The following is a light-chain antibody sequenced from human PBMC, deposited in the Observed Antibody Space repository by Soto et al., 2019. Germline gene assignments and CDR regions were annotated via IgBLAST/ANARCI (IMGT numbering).Light chain of an antibody. CDR3: QPANSFPLT. J-gene: IGKJ4*01. V-gene: IGKV1-12*01. CDR1: QDISSW. Sequence: DIQMTQSPSSVSASVGDRVTITCRASQDISSWLAWYQHQPGKAPKLLIYAASSLQSGVPSRFSGSGSGTDFTLTISSLQPEDFATYYCQPANSFPLTFGGGNKVEIK. CDR2: AAS.